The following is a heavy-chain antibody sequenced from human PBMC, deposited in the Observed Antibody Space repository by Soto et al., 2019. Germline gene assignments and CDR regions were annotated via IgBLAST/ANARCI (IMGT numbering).Heavy chain of an antibody. J-gene: IGHJ4*02. CDR2: IKSKTDGGTA. Sequence: EVQLVESGGGLVKPGGSLRLSCAASGFTFDNAWMSWVRQAPGKGLEWGGRIKSKTDGGTADYAAPVKGRFTISRDDSKNTLFLQMNSLKTEDTAVYYCTTDRGHMYDFDYWGQGTLVPVSS. D-gene: IGHD2-8*01. V-gene: IGHV3-15*01. CDR3: TTDRGHMYDFDY. CDR1: GFTFDNAW.